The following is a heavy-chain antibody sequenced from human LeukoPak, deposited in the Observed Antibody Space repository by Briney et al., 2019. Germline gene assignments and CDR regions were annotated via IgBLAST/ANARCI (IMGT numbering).Heavy chain of an antibody. D-gene: IGHD3-10*01. J-gene: IGHJ4*02. CDR1: GGSFSGYY. V-gene: IGHV4-34*01. CDR3: ASFTMVRGVIITEGG. CDR2: INHSGST. Sequence: SETLSLTCAVYGGSFSGYYWSWIRQPPGKGLEWIGEINHSGSTNYNPSLKSRVTISVDTSNNQFSLKLSSVTAADTAVYYCASFTMVRGVIITEGGWGQGTLVTVSS.